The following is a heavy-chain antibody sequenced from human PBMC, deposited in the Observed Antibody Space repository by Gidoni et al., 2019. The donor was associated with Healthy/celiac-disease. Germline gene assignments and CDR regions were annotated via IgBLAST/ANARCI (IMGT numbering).Heavy chain of an antibody. J-gene: IGHJ6*02. CDR1: GFTFDDYG. D-gene: IGHD4-4*01. CDR3: AKDMSTVTGGKNINQDYYGMDV. CDR2: ISWNSGSI. V-gene: IGHV3-9*01. Sequence: EVQLVESGGGLVQPGRSLRLSCAASGFTFDDYGMHWVRQAPGKGLEWVSSISWNSGSIGYADSVKGRFTISRDNAKNSVYLKMNSLRAEDTALYYCAKDMSTVTGGKNINQDYYGMDVWGQGTTVTVSS.